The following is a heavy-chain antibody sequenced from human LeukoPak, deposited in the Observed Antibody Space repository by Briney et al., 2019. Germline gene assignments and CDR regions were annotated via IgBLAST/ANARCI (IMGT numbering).Heavy chain of an antibody. V-gene: IGHV5-51*01. J-gene: IGHJ3*02. Sequence: GESLEISCQGSGSIFTSYWIGWVRQLPGKGLEWMGIIYPGDSDTRYSPSFQGQVTISADKSISTAYLQWSSLKASDTAMYYCASFYTPDAFDIWGHGTMVTVSS. CDR3: ASFYTPDAFDI. CDR2: IYPGDSDT. CDR1: GSIFTSYW. D-gene: IGHD2-15*01.